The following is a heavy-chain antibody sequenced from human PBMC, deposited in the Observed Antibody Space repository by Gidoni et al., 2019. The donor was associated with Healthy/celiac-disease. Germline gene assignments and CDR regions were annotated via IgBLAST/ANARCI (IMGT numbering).Heavy chain of an antibody. CDR2: LYYSGST. J-gene: IGHJ3*02. D-gene: IGHD3-10*01. CDR1: GGSISSGGYY. Sequence: QVQLQESGPGLVKPSQTLSLTCTFPGGSISSGGYYWRWIRQHPGKGLEWIGYLYYSGSTYYNPSLKSRVTISVDTSKNQFSLKLSSVTAADTAVYYCARHLRGSIFRGVEVYDAFDIWGQGTMVTVSS. CDR3: ARHLRGSIFRGVEVYDAFDI. V-gene: IGHV4-31*03.